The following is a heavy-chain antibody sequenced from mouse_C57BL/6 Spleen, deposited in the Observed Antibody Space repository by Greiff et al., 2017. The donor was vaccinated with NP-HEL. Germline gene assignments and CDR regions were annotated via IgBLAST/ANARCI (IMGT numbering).Heavy chain of an antibody. CDR2: ISNGGGST. V-gene: IGHV5-12*01. Sequence: EVQLVESGGGLVQPGGSLKLSCAASGFTFSDYYMYWVRQTPEKRLEWVAYISNGGGSTYYPDTVKGRFTISRDNAKNTLYLQMSRLKSEDTAMYYCARSFSYLYYYAMDYWGQGTSVTVSS. CDR1: GFTFSDYY. CDR3: ARSFSYLYYYAMDY. J-gene: IGHJ4*01. D-gene: IGHD1-1*01.